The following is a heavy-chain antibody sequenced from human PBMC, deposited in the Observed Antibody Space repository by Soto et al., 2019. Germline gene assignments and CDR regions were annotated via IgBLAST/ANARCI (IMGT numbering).Heavy chain of an antibody. V-gene: IGHV3-64*01. J-gene: IGHJ4*02. CDR2: ISSNGGST. CDR3: ARDAYFDY. Sequence: PGGSLRLSCAASGFTFSSYAMHWVRQAPGKGLEYVSAISSNGGSTYYANSVKGRFTSSRDNSKNTLYLQMGSLRAEDMAVYYCARDAYFDYWGQGTLVTVSS. CDR1: GFTFSSYA.